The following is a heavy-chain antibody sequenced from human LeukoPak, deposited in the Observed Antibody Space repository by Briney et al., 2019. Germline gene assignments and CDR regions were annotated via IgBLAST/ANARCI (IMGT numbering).Heavy chain of an antibody. CDR2: IDHSGST. D-gene: IGHD3-10*01. J-gene: IGHJ6*03. CDR3: ASLETRRSGSYYRARYYYYYMDV. Sequence: SETLSLTCAVYGESFSGYNWTWVRQSPGKGLEWIGEIDHSGSTNYNPSLKSRVTISVDTSKNQFSLKLSSVTAADTAVYYCASLETRRSGSYYRARYYYYYMDVWGKGTTVTVSS. CDR1: GESFSGYN. V-gene: IGHV4-34*01.